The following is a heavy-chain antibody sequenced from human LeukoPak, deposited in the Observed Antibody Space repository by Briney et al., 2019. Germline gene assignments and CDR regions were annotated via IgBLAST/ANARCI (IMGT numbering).Heavy chain of an antibody. Sequence: GGSLRLSCAASGFTFSSYGMHWVRQAPGKRLEWVAFIRYDGSNKYYADSVKGRFTISRDNSKNTLYLQMNSLRAEDTAVYYCAKDSSSGSSGSFRDYWGQGTLVTVSS. CDR2: IRYDGSNK. CDR3: AKDSSSGSSGSFRDY. V-gene: IGHV3-30*02. CDR1: GFTFSSYG. D-gene: IGHD3-22*01. J-gene: IGHJ4*02.